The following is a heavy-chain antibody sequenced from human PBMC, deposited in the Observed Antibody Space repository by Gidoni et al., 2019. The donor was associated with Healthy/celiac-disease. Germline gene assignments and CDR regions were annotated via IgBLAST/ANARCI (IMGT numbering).Heavy chain of an antibody. D-gene: IGHD3-22*01. J-gene: IGHJ4*02. CDR3: ARDKGRASSGIMDY. CDR2: IYYSGST. V-gene: IGHV4-59*01. CDR1: GASISSYY. Sequence: QVQLQESGPGLAKPSETLSLTCTVPGASISSYYWSWIRQPPGKGLEWIGYIYYSGSTNYNPSLKSRVTISVDTSKNQFSLKLSSVTAADTAVYYCARDKGRASSGIMDYWGQGTLVTVSS.